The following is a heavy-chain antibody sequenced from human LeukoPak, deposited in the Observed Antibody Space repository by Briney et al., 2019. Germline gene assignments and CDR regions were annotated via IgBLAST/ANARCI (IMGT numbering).Heavy chain of an antibody. J-gene: IGHJ4*02. CDR1: GFTFSNYD. Sequence: PGGSLRLSCAASGFTFSNYDIHWVRQAPGKGLERVAVIWYDGSNKYYADSVKGRFTISRDNSKNTVYLQMNRLRGEDTAVYYCAKTGYSSSWLFDYWGQGTLVTVSS. CDR3: AKTGYSSSWLFDY. CDR2: IWYDGSNK. D-gene: IGHD6-13*01. V-gene: IGHV3-33*06.